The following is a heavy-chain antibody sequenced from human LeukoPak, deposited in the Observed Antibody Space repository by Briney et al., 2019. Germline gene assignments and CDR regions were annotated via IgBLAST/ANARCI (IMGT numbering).Heavy chain of an antibody. CDR2: MYYTGST. V-gene: IGHV4-59*01. CDR1: GGSISSYY. J-gene: IGHJ5*02. D-gene: IGHD1-26*01. CDR3: ARDGCPTTKSGCVGNWFDP. Sequence: LETLSLTCTVSGGSISSYYWSWIRQPPGKGLEWIGYMYYTGSTNYNPSPKSRLTISVDTSKNQFSLRLSSVTAADTAVYYCARDGCPTTKSGCVGNWFDPWGQGTLVTVSS.